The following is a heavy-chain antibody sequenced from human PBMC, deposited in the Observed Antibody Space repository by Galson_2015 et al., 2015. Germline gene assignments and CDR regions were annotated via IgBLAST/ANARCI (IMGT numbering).Heavy chain of an antibody. D-gene: IGHD6-13*01. V-gene: IGHV3-33*03. CDR1: GFTFSAFG. CDR3: ARGGSWYGGNAFDV. J-gene: IGHJ3*01. CDR2: IWYDSSNK. Sequence: SLRLSCAASGFTFSAFGMHWVRQAPGKGLEWVAVIWYDSSNKDYGESVKGRFTVSRDNSESTLHLQMTNLRVDDTGVYFCARGGSWYGGNAFDVWGQGTVVTVTS.